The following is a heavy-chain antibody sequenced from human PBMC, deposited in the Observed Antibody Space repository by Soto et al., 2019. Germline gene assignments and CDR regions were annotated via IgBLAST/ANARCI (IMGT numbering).Heavy chain of an antibody. Sequence: SVKVSGTASGGTFSSNAISCVRQAPGQGLEWMGGIIPIFGTANYAQKFQGRVTITADESTSTAYMELSSLRSEDTAVYYCARNDYGDFDFDYWGQGTLVTVSS. V-gene: IGHV1-69*13. D-gene: IGHD4-17*01. CDR1: GGTFSSNA. CDR2: IIPIFGTA. J-gene: IGHJ4*02. CDR3: ARNDYGDFDFDY.